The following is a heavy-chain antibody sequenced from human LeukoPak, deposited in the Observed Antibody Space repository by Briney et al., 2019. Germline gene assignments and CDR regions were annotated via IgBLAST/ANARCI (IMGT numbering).Heavy chain of an antibody. J-gene: IGHJ4*02. CDR1: GGSISSYY. CDR2: SYHRGST. V-gene: IGHV4-59*01. CDR3: ARGASSYYDFWSGYPLVF. Sequence: SETLSLTCTVSGGSISSYYWSWIRQSPGKGLEWIGWSYHRGSTSYNPSLKSRVAISVDTSKNQFSLKLSSVTAADTAVYYCARGASSYYDFWSGYPLVFWGQGTLVTVSS. D-gene: IGHD3-3*01.